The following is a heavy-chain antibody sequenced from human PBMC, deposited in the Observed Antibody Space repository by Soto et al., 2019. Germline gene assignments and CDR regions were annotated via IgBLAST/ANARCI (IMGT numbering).Heavy chain of an antibody. CDR1: GFSFGGYA. V-gene: IGHV3-23*01. CDR3: AKWGGYYAYYSEMDV. CDR2: VRGGGTST. Sequence: PGGSLRLSCAGYGFSFGGYAMSWVRQAPGKGLEWISGVRGGGTSTYYAGSVKGRFTISRDSSVVHLQMNSLRADDTAVYYCAKWGGYYAYYSEMDVWGRGTTVTVSS. J-gene: IGHJ6*02. D-gene: IGHD1-26*01.